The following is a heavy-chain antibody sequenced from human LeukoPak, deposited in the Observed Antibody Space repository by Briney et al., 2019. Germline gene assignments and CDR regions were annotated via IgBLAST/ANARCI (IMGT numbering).Heavy chain of an antibody. Sequence: QPGGSLRLSCAASGFTFSSYPMSWVRQAPGKGLEWVSTITGSDDRTYYADSVRGRFTISRDYSKNTLRLQMNSLRVEDTAIYYCAKGPQVGSGYHPDYWGQGTLVTVSS. D-gene: IGHD3-22*01. CDR3: AKGPQVGSGYHPDY. CDR2: ITGSDDRT. J-gene: IGHJ4*02. V-gene: IGHV3-23*01. CDR1: GFTFSSYP.